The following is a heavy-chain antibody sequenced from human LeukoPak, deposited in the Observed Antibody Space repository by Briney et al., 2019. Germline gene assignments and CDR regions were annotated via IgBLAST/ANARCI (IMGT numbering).Heavy chain of an antibody. CDR3: ARDDAREDAFDI. D-gene: IGHD5-24*01. V-gene: IGHV4-38-2*02. Sequence: SETLSLTCTVSGYSISSGYYWGWIRPPPGKGLEWIGTIYHSGSPYYNPSLKSRVTISVDTSKNQFSLKLSSVTAADTAVYYCARDDAREDAFDIWGQGTMVTVSS. CDR2: IYHSGSP. CDR1: GYSISSGYY. J-gene: IGHJ3*02.